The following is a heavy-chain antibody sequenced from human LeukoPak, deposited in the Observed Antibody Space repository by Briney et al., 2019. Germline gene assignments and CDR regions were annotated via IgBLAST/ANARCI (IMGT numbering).Heavy chain of an antibody. CDR3: GRGDQWLVSDYLDF. Sequence: GESLKISCKGSGYSFTSYWIGWVRQMPGKGLEWMGIIYAGDSDTRYSPSFQGQVTISADKSISTAYLQWSRLKASAPAIYYCGRGDQWLVSDYLDFWGQGTLVTVSS. V-gene: IGHV5-51*01. J-gene: IGHJ4*02. CDR1: GYSFTSYW. D-gene: IGHD6-19*01. CDR2: IYAGDSDT.